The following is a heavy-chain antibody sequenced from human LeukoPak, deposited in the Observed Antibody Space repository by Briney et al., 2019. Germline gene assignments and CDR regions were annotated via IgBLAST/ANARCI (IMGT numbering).Heavy chain of an antibody. CDR3: ARDDLGVLSF. D-gene: IGHD2/OR15-2a*01. CDR2: ISHTGST. Sequence: SETLSLTCTVSGGSMSSGGYSWSWIRQAPGKGLEWIGHISHTGSTLYNPPLKSRVTISADRSKNQFSLNLNSVTAAVTAMYYCARDDLGVLSFWGQGALVTVS. V-gene: IGHV4-30-2*01. J-gene: IGHJ4*02. CDR1: GGSMSSGGYS.